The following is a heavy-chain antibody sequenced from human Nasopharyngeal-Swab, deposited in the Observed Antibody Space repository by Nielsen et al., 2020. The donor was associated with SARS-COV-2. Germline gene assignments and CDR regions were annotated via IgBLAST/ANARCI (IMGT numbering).Heavy chain of an antibody. D-gene: IGHD4-17*01. Sequence: SETLSLTCTVSGDSISNYYWSWIRQPPGKGLEWIGYIYYSGSTNYNPSLKSRVTISVDTSKNQFSLKLSSVTAADTAVYYCARDRRLSTEPTFDYWGQGTLVTVSS. CDR1: GDSISNYY. V-gene: IGHV4-59*01. CDR3: ARDRRLSTEPTFDY. J-gene: IGHJ4*02. CDR2: IYYSGST.